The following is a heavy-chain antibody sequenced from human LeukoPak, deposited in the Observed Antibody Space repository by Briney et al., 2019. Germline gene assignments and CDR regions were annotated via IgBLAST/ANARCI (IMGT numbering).Heavy chain of an antibody. CDR2: ISSSSSYT. CDR3: ARMHYDSSGYYYVDY. CDR1: GFTFSSYA. D-gene: IGHD3-22*01. J-gene: IGHJ4*02. Sequence: GGSLRLSCAASGFTFSSYAMSWVRQAPGKGLEWVSYISSSSSYTNYADSVKGRFTISRDNAKNSLYLQMNSLRAEDTAVYYCARMHYDSSGYYYVDYWGQGTLVTVSS. V-gene: IGHV3-21*05.